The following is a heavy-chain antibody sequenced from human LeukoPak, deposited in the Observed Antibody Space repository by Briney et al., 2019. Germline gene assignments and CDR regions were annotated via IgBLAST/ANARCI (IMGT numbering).Heavy chain of an antibody. CDR2: IEQDGSEK. CDR3: AGGVGAIDY. Sequence: GGSLRLSCAASGFTLSNYWMSWVRQAPGKGLEWVASIEQDGSEKNYVDSVKGRFTISRDNAKNSLYLQMNSLRAEDTAVYYCAGGVGAIDYWGQGTLVTVSS. J-gene: IGHJ4*02. CDR1: GFTLSNYW. D-gene: IGHD1-26*01. V-gene: IGHV3-7*01.